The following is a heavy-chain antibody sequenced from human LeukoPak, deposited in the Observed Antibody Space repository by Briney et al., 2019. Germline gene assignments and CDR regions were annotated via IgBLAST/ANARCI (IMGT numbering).Heavy chain of an antibody. CDR3: ASNSEAEDYGDYAGAFDI. CDR1: GGSISSGGYY. J-gene: IGHJ3*02. D-gene: IGHD4-17*01. Sequence: TSETLSLTCTVSGGSISSGGYYWSWIRQHPGQGLEWIGYIYYSGSTYYNPSLKSRVTISVDTSKNQFSLKLSSVTAADTAVYYCASNSEAEDYGDYAGAFDIWGQGTMVTVSS. CDR2: IYYSGST. V-gene: IGHV4-31*03.